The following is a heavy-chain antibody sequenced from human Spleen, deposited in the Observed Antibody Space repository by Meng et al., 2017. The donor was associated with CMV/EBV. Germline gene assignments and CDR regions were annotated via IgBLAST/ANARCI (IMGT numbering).Heavy chain of an antibody. CDR2: ISSSSSYI. D-gene: IGHD3-10*01. CDR3: ARALHYYGSGTLDS. J-gene: IGHJ4*02. V-gene: IGHV3-21*01. CDR1: GFTFSSYS. Sequence: SCAASGFTFSSYSMNWVRQAPGKRLEWVSSISSSSSYIYYADSLKGRFTISRDNAKNSLYLQMHSLRAEDTAVYYCARALHYYGSGTLDSWGQGTLVTVSS.